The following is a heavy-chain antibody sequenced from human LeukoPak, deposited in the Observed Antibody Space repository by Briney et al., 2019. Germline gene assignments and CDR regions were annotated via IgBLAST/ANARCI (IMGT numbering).Heavy chain of an antibody. CDR1: GYTFTRYG. Sequence: ASVKVSCKASGYTFTRYGMSWVRQTPGQGLEWMGWISAYNGNTNYAQKLQGRVTMTTDTSTSTAYMELRSLRSDDTAVYYCARGGTGSGWYGVPFDYWGQGTLVTVSS. CDR2: ISAYNGNT. V-gene: IGHV1-18*01. D-gene: IGHD6-19*01. CDR3: ARGGTGSGWYGVPFDY. J-gene: IGHJ4*02.